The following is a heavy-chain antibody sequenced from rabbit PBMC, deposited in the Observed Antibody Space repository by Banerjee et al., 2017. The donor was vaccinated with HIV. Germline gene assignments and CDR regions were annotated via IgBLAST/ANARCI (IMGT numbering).Heavy chain of an antibody. CDR1: GFSFSNKYV. CDR2: INTSSGNT. J-gene: IGHJ4*01. V-gene: IGHV1S45*01. Sequence: QEQLEESGGDLVKPEGSLTLTCTASGFSFSNKYVMCWVRQAPGKGLEWIACINTSSGNTVYASWAKGRFTISKTSSTTVTLQMTSLTAADTATYFCARDLAGVIGYSYAYDLNLWGPGTLVTVS. D-gene: IGHD6-1*01. CDR3: ARDLAGVIGYSYAYDLNL.